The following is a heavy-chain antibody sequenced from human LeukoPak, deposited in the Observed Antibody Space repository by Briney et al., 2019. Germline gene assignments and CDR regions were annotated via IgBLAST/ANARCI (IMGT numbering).Heavy chain of an antibody. J-gene: IGHJ4*02. D-gene: IGHD3-10*01. CDR3: AKGRDTLVRGVIITTRFDN. CDR2: ISGSGGTT. Sequence: GGSLRLSCAASGFTFSSYAMTWVRQAPGKGLEWVAGISGSGGTTYYADSVKGRLTVSRDNSKNTLYLQMHSLRAEDTAVYYCAKGRDTLVRGVIITTRFDNWGQGTLVTVS. CDR1: GFTFSSYA. V-gene: IGHV3-23*01.